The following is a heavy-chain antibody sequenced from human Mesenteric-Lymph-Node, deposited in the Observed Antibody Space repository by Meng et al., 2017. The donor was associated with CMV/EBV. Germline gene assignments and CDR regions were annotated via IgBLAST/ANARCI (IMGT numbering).Heavy chain of an antibody. D-gene: IGHD3-10*01. V-gene: IGHV3-21*05. J-gene: IGHJ4*02. CDR2: IFSDGADI. CDR3: TSGEEAGRVFEF. Sequence: GESLKISCAVSGFNFRSYSMNWVRQAPGKGLEWLAHIFSDGADIFYADSVRGRFTISRDNSKNSMFLQMNSLRAEDPAVYYCTSGEEAGRVFEFWGQGSRVTVSS. CDR1: GFNFRSYS.